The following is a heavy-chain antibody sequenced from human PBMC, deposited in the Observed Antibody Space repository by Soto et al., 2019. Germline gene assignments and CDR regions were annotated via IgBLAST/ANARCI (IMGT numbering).Heavy chain of an antibody. CDR1: GYAFTSYG. J-gene: IGHJ4*02. V-gene: IGHV1-18*04. Sequence: QVQFVQSGPKVKNPGASVRVSCVASGYAFTSYGVNWVRQAPGQGLEWMGWIAPHSGRTTYLPKFQGRVTMTADVSTNTVYIELRGLKSDDTGIYFCARAATGSYHSAYWGQGTVVTVSS. CDR3: ARAATGSYHSAY. CDR2: IAPHSGRT. D-gene: IGHD3-10*01.